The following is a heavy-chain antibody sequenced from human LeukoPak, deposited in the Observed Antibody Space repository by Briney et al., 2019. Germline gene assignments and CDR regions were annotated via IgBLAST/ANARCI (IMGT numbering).Heavy chain of an antibody. Sequence: GGSLRLSCAASGFTFSTYGMHWVRQAPGKGLEWVTFIRYDGSKTYYADSVKGRFTISRDNSKNTLYLQMNSLRAEDTAMYYCAKDYSSPVYYYYYYMDVWGKGTTVTVSS. V-gene: IGHV3-30*02. CDR1: GFTFSTYG. D-gene: IGHD6-13*01. J-gene: IGHJ6*03. CDR3: AKDYSSPVYYYYYYMDV. CDR2: IRYDGSKT.